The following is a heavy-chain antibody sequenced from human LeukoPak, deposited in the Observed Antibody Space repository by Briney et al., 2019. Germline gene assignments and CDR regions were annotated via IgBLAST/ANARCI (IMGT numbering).Heavy chain of an antibody. J-gene: IGHJ4*02. CDR2: IYYSGST. CDR1: GGSISSYY. Sequence: SETLSLTCTVSGGSISSYYWSWIRQPPGKGLEWIGYIYYSGSTNYNPSLKSRVTISVDTSKNQFSLKLSSVTAADTAVYYCASQGSTVVGPYYFDYWGQGTLVTVSS. V-gene: IGHV4-59*08. CDR3: ASQGSTVVGPYYFDY. D-gene: IGHD3/OR15-3a*01.